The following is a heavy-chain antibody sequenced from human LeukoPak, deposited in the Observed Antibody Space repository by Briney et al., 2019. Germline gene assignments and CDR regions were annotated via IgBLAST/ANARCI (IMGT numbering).Heavy chain of an antibody. CDR3: ARDIDCSSTSCYDDAFDI. V-gene: IGHV3-7*01. CDR1: GFTFSSYW. D-gene: IGHD2-2*01. J-gene: IGHJ3*02. Sequence: GGSLRLSCAASGFTFSSYWMSRVRQAPGKGLEWVANIKQDGSEKYYVDSVKGRFTISRDNAKNSLYLQMNSLRAEDTAVYYCARDIDCSSTSCYDDAFDIWGQGTMVTVSS. CDR2: IKQDGSEK.